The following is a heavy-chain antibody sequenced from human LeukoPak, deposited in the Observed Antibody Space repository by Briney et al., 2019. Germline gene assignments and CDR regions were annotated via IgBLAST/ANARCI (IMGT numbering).Heavy chain of an antibody. CDR1: AFTFNSYA. J-gene: IGHJ4*02. V-gene: IGHV3-23*01. CDR3: AKDRRSYSYFPDY. D-gene: IGHD1-26*01. Sequence: GASLRLSGAASAFTFNSYAMSWLRQAPGKGLEWVSAISGSGGSTYYADSVKGRFTISRDNSKNTLYLQMNSLRAEDTAVYYCAKDRRSYSYFPDYWGQGTLVTVSS. CDR2: ISGSGGST.